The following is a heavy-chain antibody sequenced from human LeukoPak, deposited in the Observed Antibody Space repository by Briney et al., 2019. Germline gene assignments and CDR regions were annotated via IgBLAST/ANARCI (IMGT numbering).Heavy chain of an antibody. CDR2: INDYTGNT. V-gene: IGHV4-34*01. CDR1: GGSFTDYF. D-gene: IGHD3-22*01. J-gene: IGHJ6*02. Sequence: SETLSLTCDVFGGSFTDYFWAWIRQSPGKGLEWIGEINDYTGNTNYNPSLNSRVSISLEKSKNQFSLELRSVTAADTAVYYCARGRIAKIVVVHSFHYGMDVWGQGTTVTVSS. CDR3: ARGRIAKIVVVHSFHYGMDV.